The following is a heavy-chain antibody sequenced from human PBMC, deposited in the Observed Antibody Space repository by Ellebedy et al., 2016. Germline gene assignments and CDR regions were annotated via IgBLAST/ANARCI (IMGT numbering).Heavy chain of an antibody. CDR1: GYTFTTFS. V-gene: IGHV1-18*04. Sequence: ASVKVSXXASGYTFTTFSITWVRQVPGQGLEWMGFVYTFSGNSKFAQKFQGRVSMTTDSSTHTAYMDLRSLRSDDTAMYYCAKTSGWGYGENWGQGTLVTVSS. CDR2: VYTFSGNS. D-gene: IGHD3-10*01. CDR3: AKTSGWGYGEN. J-gene: IGHJ4*02.